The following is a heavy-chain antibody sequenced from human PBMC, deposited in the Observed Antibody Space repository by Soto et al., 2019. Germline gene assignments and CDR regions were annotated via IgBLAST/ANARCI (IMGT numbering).Heavy chain of an antibody. V-gene: IGHV4-31*03. CDR2: IYYSGST. Sequence: QVQLQESGPGLVKPSQTLSLTCTVSGGSISSGGYYWSWIRQHPGKGLEWIGYIYYSGSTYYNPSLKSRVTISVDTSKNQFSLKXSSVXXADTAVXXXXXXHDYGDYYYMDVWGKGTTVTVSS. CDR1: GGSISSGGYY. J-gene: IGHJ6*03. CDR3: XXXHDYGDYYYMDV. D-gene: IGHD4-17*01.